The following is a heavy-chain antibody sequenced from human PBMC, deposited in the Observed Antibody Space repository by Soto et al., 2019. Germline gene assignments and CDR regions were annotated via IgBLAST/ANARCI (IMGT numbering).Heavy chain of an antibody. CDR2: ISGSGGST. CDR3: AKEAPHCSGGSCYSPLGYYFDY. D-gene: IGHD2-15*01. Sequence: GGSLRLSCAASGFTFSSYAMSWVRQAPGKGLEWVSAISGSGGSTYYADSVKGRFTISRDNSKNTLYLQMNSLRAEDTAVYYCAKEAPHCSGGSCYSPLGYYFDYWGQGTLVTVS. CDR1: GFTFSSYA. J-gene: IGHJ4*02. V-gene: IGHV3-23*01.